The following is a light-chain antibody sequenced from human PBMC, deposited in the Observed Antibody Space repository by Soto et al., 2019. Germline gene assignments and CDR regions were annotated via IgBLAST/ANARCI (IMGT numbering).Light chain of an antibody. J-gene: IGKJ1*01. CDR3: QQRDNWPPTWT. V-gene: IGKV3-11*01. Sequence: EIVLTQSPATLPLSPGERATLSFRASQSVGSYLAWYQQKPGQAPRLLIHGASNRAAGIPVRFSGSGSGTDFTLTISSLEPEDFAVYYSQQRDNWPPTWTFGQGTKVDIK. CDR2: GAS. CDR1: QSVGSY.